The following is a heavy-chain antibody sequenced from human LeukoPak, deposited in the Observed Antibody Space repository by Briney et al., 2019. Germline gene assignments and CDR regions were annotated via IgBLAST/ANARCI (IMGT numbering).Heavy chain of an antibody. V-gene: IGHV1-69*13. Sequence: SVKVSCKASGGTFSSYAISWVRQAPRQGLEWMGGIIPIFGTANYAQKFQGRVTITADESTSTAYMELSSLRSEDTAVYYCARDPRSRWYHAFDIWGQGTMVTVSS. CDR2: IIPIFGTA. J-gene: IGHJ3*02. D-gene: IGHD6-19*01. CDR3: ARDPRSRWYHAFDI. CDR1: GGTFSSYA.